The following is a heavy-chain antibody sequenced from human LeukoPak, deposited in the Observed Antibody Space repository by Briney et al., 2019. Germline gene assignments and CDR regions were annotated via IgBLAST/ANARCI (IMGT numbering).Heavy chain of an antibody. V-gene: IGHV3-30-3*01. CDR1: GFTFSGYP. CDR3: AREGYGFDY. CDR2: ISYDGSNK. Sequence: GGSLRLSCAASGFTFSGYPIHWVRQAPGKGLEWVAVISYDGSNKYYADSVKGRFTISRDNSKNTLYLQMNSLRAEDTAVYYCAREGYGFDYWGQGTLVTVSS. D-gene: IGHD1-1*01. J-gene: IGHJ4*02.